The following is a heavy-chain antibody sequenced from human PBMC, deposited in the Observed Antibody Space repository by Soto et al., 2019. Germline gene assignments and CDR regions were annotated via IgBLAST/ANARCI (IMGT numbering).Heavy chain of an antibody. CDR1: GASMNTYY. CDR3: ARGNTHGYYYIDV. J-gene: IGHJ6*03. V-gene: IGHV4-59*08. Sequence: QVQLQESGPGLVKPSETLSLTCAVYGASMNTYYCSWIRQPPGKGLAWIGYFYYSGLTNYNPSLKSRVTISLDTSKNQFSLKLSSVTAADTAVYFCARGNTHGYYYIDVWGRGTTVTVSS. D-gene: IGHD3-22*01. CDR2: FYYSGLT.